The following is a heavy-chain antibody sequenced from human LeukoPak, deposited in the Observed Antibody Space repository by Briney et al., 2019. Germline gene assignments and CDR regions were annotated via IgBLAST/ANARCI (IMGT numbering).Heavy chain of an antibody. V-gene: IGHV6-1*01. Sequence: SQTLSLTCAISGDSVSSNSAAWNWIRQSPSRGLEWLGRTYYRSKWYNDYAVSVKSRITINPDTSKNQFSLQLNSVTPEDTAVYYYARDRILRYSSSSLLDYWGQGTLVTVSS. D-gene: IGHD6-6*01. CDR2: TYYRSKWYN. CDR3: ARDRILRYSSSSLLDY. J-gene: IGHJ4*02. CDR1: GDSVSSNSAA.